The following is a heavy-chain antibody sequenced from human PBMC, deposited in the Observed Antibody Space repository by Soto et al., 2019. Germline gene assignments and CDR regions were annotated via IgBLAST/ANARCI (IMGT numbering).Heavy chain of an antibody. CDR2: MNPKSGNT. D-gene: IGHD1-1*01. CDR1: GYTFTNYD. J-gene: IGHJ4*02. Sequence: QVQLVQSGAEMKTPGASVKVSCKASGYTFTNYDINWVRQAAGQGLEWMGWMNPKSGNTGYAQKFQGRVTMTRNTSISTAYMDLSGLTSEDTAVYYCARPGLLAAGTPYYFDDWGQGALVTVSS. V-gene: IGHV1-8*01. CDR3: ARPGLLAAGTPYYFDD.